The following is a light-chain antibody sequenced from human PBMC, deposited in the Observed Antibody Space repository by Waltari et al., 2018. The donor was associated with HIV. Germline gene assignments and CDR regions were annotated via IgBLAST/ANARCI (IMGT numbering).Light chain of an antibody. J-gene: IGLJ3*02. CDR2: NTD. CDR3: LLYMASGRV. Sequence: QPVVTQEPSFSVSPGGTITPTCALRSVPVSLPFSPSWYQQTTGQPPRTLIYNTDTRSSGVPDRFSGSIVGNKAALTITGAQSEDESDYYCLLYMASGRVFGGGTRLTVL. V-gene: IGLV8-61*01. CDR1: SVPVSLPFS.